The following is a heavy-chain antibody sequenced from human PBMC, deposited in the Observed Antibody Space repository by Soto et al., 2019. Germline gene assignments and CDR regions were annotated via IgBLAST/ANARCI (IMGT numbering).Heavy chain of an antibody. D-gene: IGHD4-17*01. CDR3: ARHSLRFLHPFRVTTVTTGCCF. CDR1: GGSISSSSYY. J-gene: IGHJ4*02. V-gene: IGHV4-39*01. CDR2: IYYSGST. Sequence: QLQLQESGPGLVKPSETLSLTCTVSGGSISSSSYYWGWIRQPPGKGLEWIGSIYYSGSTYYNPSLKSRVTISVDTSKNQFSLKLSSVTAADTAVYYCARHSLRFLHPFRVTTVTTGCCFWGQGTLVTVSS.